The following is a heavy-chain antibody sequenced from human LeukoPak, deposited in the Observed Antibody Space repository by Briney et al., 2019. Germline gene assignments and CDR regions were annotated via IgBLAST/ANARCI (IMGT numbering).Heavy chain of an antibody. CDR3: ARDKLITIFGVVYNWFDP. J-gene: IGHJ5*02. CDR2: IYTSGST. V-gene: IGHV4-61*02. D-gene: IGHD3-3*01. Sequence: SPSQTLSLTCTVSGGSISSGSYYWSWIRQPAGKGLEWIGRIYTSGSTNYNPSLKSRVTISVDTSKNQFSLKLSSVTAADTAVYYCARDKLITIFGVVYNWFDPWGQGTLVTVSS. CDR1: GGSISSGSYY.